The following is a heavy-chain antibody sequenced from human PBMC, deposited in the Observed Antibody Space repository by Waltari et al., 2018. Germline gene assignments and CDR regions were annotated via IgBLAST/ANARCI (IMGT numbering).Heavy chain of an antibody. CDR2: INHSGST. CDR1: GGSFSGYY. V-gene: IGHV4-34*01. J-gene: IGHJ6*02. Sequence: QVQLQQWGAGLLKPSETLSLTCAVYGGSFSGYYWSWIRQPPGKGLEWIGEINHSGSTNYNPSLKSRVTISVDTSKNQFSLKLSSVTAADTSVYYCAIPIKRVQGVPYYYYGMDVWGQGTTVTVSS. CDR3: AIPIKRVQGVPYYYYGMDV. D-gene: IGHD3-10*01.